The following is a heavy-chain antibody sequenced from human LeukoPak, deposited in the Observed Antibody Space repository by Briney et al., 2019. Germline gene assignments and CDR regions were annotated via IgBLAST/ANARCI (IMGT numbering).Heavy chain of an antibody. CDR3: AKPVGGYYFDY. Sequence: GGSLRLSCAASGFTFSSYAMSWVRQAPGKGLEWVAIISNDGTKENYADSVKGRFTISRDNSKNTVYLQMNTLRDEDTAVYYCAKPVGGYYFDYWGQGALVTVSS. CDR2: ISNDGTKE. V-gene: IGHV3-30*18. J-gene: IGHJ4*02. D-gene: IGHD4-23*01. CDR1: GFTFSSYA.